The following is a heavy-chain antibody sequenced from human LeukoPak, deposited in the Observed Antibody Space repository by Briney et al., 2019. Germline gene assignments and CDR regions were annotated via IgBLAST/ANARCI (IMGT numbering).Heavy chain of an antibody. CDR3: ARGGRDGYNYFDY. D-gene: IGHD5-24*01. J-gene: IGHJ4*02. Sequence: PSETLSLTCTVSGGSISSYYWSWIRQAPGKGLEWIGYIYVSWSTKYNPSLKSRVTISIDTTKNQISLKLSSVTAADTAVYYCARGGRDGYNYFDYWGQGTLVTVSS. CDR2: IYVSWST. V-gene: IGHV4-59*12. CDR1: GGSISSYY.